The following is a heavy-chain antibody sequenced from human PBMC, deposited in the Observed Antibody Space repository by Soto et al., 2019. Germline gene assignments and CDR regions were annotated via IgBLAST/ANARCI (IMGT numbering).Heavy chain of an antibody. D-gene: IGHD6-13*01. Sequence: QVQLQQWGAGLLKPSETLSLTCAVYGGSFSGYYWSWIRQPPGKGLEWIGEINNIGSTNYNPSLKSRVTISVDTSKHQFSLKLSSVTAADTAVYYCARKKQWIAAAVLYNWFDPWGQGTLVTVSS. V-gene: IGHV4-34*01. CDR1: GGSFSGYY. CDR3: ARKKQWIAAAVLYNWFDP. CDR2: INNIGST. J-gene: IGHJ5*02.